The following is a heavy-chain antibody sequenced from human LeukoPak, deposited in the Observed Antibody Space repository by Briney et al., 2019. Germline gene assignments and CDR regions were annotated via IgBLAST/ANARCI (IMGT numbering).Heavy chain of an antibody. Sequence: PGGSLRLSCAASGFTFSVYAMHWVRQAPGKGLEYVSAISSNGVSTYYANSVKGRFTISRDNSKNTLYLQMGSLRAEDMAAYYCARSAYDSGAYYSQMRDWYFDLWGRGTLVTVSS. CDR2: ISSNGVST. D-gene: IGHD3-22*01. J-gene: IGHJ2*01. V-gene: IGHV3-64*01. CDR3: ARSAYDSGAYYSQMRDWYFDL. CDR1: GFTFSVYA.